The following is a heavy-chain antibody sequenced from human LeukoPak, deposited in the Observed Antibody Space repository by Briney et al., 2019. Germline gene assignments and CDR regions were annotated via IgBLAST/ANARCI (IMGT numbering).Heavy chain of an antibody. Sequence: SSETLSLTCTLFGGSFNFYYWSWIRQSPGKGLEWIGEVTHSGSTNYTPSLRSRVTMSANTAKNQFSLKLNSVTAADTAVYYCARADSTGDEIDYWGQGTLVTVSS. J-gene: IGHJ4*02. CDR3: ARADSTGDEIDY. V-gene: IGHV4-34*01. D-gene: IGHD7-27*01. CDR2: VTHSGST. CDR1: GGSFNFYY.